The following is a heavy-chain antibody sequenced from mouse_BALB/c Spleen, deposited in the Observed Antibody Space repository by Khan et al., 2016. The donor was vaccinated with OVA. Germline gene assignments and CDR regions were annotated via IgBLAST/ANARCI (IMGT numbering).Heavy chain of an antibody. CDR3: ASHLTGSFAY. CDR2: ISSDGDYT. CDR1: GFTFSSYS. V-gene: IGHV5-6*01. Sequence: EVELVESGGDLVKPGGSLKLSCAASGFTFSSYSMSWVRQTPDKRLEWVATISSDGDYTYYPDSVKGRFTISRDNAKNTLYLQMSSLKSEDTAMYYWASHLTGSFAYWGQGTLVTVSA. J-gene: IGHJ3*01. D-gene: IGHD4-1*01.